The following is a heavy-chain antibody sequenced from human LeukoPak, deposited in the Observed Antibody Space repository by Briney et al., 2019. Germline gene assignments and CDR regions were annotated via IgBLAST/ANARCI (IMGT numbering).Heavy chain of an antibody. Sequence: PSQTLSLTCTVSGGSISSGGYYWSWIRQHPGKGLEWIGEINHSGSTNYNPSLKSRVTISVDTSKNQFSLKLSSVTAADTAVYYCASQATKPRYYFDYWGQGTLDTVSS. J-gene: IGHJ4*02. D-gene: IGHD5-12*01. V-gene: IGHV4-31*03. CDR3: ASQATKPRYYFDY. CDR2: INHSGST. CDR1: GGSISSGGYY.